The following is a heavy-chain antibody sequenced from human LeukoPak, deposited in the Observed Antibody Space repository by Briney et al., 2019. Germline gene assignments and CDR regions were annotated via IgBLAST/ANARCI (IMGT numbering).Heavy chain of an antibody. Sequence: SETLSLTCAVYGGSFSGYYWSWIRQPPGKGLEWIGEINHSGSTNYNPSLKSRVTISVDTSKNQFSLKLSSVTAADTAVYYCARRYSYGYRSLDYWGQGTLVTVSS. D-gene: IGHD5-18*01. CDR1: GGSFSGYY. V-gene: IGHV4-34*01. CDR3: ARRYSYGYRSLDY. J-gene: IGHJ4*02. CDR2: INHSGST.